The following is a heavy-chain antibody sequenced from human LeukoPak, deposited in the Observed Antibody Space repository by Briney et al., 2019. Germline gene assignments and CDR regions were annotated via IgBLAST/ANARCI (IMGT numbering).Heavy chain of an antibody. CDR2: INHSGST. J-gene: IGHJ4*02. CDR1: GGSFSGYY. D-gene: IGHD5-18*01. V-gene: IGHV4-34*01. Sequence: PSETLSLTCAVYGGSFSGYYWSWIRQPLGKGLEWIGEINHSGSTNYNPSLKSRVTISVDTSKNQFSLKLSSVTAADTAVYYCARGYSYADYWGQGTLVTVSS. CDR3: ARGYSYADY.